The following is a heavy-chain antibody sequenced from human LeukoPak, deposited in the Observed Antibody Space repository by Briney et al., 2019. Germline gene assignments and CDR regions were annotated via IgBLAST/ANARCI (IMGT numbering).Heavy chain of an antibody. D-gene: IGHD6-19*01. CDR2: IYYSGST. CDR3: AREGSSGWKNWYFDL. J-gene: IGHJ2*01. CDR1: GGSISSSNW. V-gene: IGHV4-30-4*01. Sequence: SETLSLTCAVSGGSISSSNWWSWVRQPPGKGLEWIGYIYYSGSTYYNPSLKSRVTISVDTSKNQFSLKLSSVTAADTAVYYCAREGSSGWKNWYFDLWGRGTLVTVSS.